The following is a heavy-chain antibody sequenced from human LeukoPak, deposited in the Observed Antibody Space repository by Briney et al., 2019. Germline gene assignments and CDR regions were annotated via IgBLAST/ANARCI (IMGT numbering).Heavy chain of an antibody. V-gene: IGHV3-23*01. CDR3: AKGGRRHYGDYVAF. Sequence: GGSLRLSCDASGFTVNSYAMNWARQAPGKGLEWVSVISASGDNTYYADSVKGRFTISRDDSKNTVYLQMNSLRADDTAVYHCAKGGRRHYGDYVAFWGQGTLVTVSS. CDR2: ISASGDNT. J-gene: IGHJ4*02. D-gene: IGHD4-17*01. CDR1: GFTVNSYA.